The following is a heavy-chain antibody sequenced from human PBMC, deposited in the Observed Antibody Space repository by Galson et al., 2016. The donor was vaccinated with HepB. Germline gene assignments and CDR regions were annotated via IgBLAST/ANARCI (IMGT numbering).Heavy chain of an antibody. J-gene: IGHJ3*02. D-gene: IGHD6-19*01. CDR3: AVARSGWAHDAYDI. Sequence: SVKVSCKASGYTFTTYDVHWLRQGPGQRLEWMAWINPANGDTQFSQRSQGRVTIKRDTSATTAYMELSSLRSEDTAVYYCAVARSGWAHDAYDIWGQGTMATVSS. CDR1: GYTFTTYD. V-gene: IGHV1-3*01. CDR2: INPANGDT.